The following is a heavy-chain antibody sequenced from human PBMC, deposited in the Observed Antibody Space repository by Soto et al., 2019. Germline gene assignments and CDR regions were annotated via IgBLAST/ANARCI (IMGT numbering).Heavy chain of an antibody. CDR1: GFTFTTYW. V-gene: IGHV3-7*03. D-gene: IGHD3-10*01. J-gene: IGHJ4*02. CDR2: IRQDGGAQ. Sequence: EVQLVESGGGLAQPGGSLRLSCVASGFTFTTYWMSWVRQAPGKGLEWVANIRQDGGAQYYVDFVKGRFTISRDNAKNSVYLQMDSLRAEDTAVYYCVRGGHGSGSYLGSYWGQGILVTVSS. CDR3: VRGGHGSGSYLGSY.